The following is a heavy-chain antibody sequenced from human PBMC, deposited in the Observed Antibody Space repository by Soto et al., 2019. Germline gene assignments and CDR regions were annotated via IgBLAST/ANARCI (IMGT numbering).Heavy chain of an antibody. CDR1: GGSISSYY. Sequence: SETLSLTCTVSGGSISSYYWSWIRQPPGKGLEWIGYIYYSGGTNYNPSLKSRVTISVDTSKNQFSLKLSSVTAADTAVYYCASSAVVVPAAQFDYWGQGTLVTVSS. CDR3: ASSAVVVPAAQFDY. D-gene: IGHD2-2*01. CDR2: IYYSGGT. J-gene: IGHJ4*02. V-gene: IGHV4-59*08.